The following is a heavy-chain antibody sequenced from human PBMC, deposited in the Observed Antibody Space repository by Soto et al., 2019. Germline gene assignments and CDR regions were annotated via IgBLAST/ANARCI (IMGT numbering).Heavy chain of an antibody. D-gene: IGHD2-2*01. V-gene: IGHV3-23*01. CDR1: GFTFSSYA. Sequence: GGSLRLSCAASGFTFSSYAMSWVRQAPGKGLEWVSAISGSGGSTYYADSVKGRFTISRDNSKNTLYLQMNSLRAEDTAVYYCAKDLDIVVVPAEAGYYYYGMDVWGQGTTVTVSS. J-gene: IGHJ6*02. CDR2: ISGSGGST. CDR3: AKDLDIVVVPAEAGYYYYGMDV.